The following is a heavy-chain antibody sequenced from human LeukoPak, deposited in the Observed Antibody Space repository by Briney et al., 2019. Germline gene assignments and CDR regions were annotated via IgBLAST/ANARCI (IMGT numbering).Heavy chain of an antibody. CDR1: GFTFSSYT. D-gene: IGHD3-9*01. CDR3: ATDGGYYNY. J-gene: IGHJ4*02. CDR2: ISSSSSTI. V-gene: IGHV3-48*04. Sequence: PGGSLRLSCAASGFTFSSYTMNWVHQAPGKGLEWVSYISSSSSTIYYADSVKGRFTISRDNAKNSLFLQMNSLRAEDTAVYYCATDGGYYNYWGQGTLVTVSS.